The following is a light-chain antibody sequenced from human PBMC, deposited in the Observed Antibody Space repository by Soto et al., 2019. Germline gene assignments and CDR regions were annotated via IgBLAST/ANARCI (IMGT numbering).Light chain of an antibody. CDR2: AVS. J-gene: IGKJ4*01. Sequence: AIQMTQSPSSLSASVGDRVSITCRASQSISSLLNWYQHKPGKAPKLLIYAVSNLQSGVPSRFSGSGSGTDFTLTISSLQPEDFATYYCQQFNNYPLTFGGGTKVDIK. V-gene: IGKV1D-13*01. CDR1: QSISSL. CDR3: QQFNNYPLT.